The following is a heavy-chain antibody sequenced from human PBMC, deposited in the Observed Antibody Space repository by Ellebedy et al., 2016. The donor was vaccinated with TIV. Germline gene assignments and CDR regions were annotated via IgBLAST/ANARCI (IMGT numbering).Heavy chain of an antibody. CDR2: IKQDGREA. D-gene: IGHD2-2*01. J-gene: IGHJ4*02. CDR3: ARAGGRHSTGSGFY. CDR1: GFLISGDW. V-gene: IGHV3-7*03. Sequence: GESLKIPCAASGFLISGDWMSWVRQAPGKGLEWVANIKQDGREAYYVDSVKGRFTISRDNAKNSLYLQMSNLRAEDTAVFYCARAGGRHSTGSGFYWGQGTRVTVST.